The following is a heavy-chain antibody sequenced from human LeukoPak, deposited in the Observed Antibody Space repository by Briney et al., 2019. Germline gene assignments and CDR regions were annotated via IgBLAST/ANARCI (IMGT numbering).Heavy chain of an antibody. CDR1: GYTFINYG. D-gene: IGHD1-26*01. J-gene: IGHJ4*02. CDR3: ARDLVDGVGAPGAY. V-gene: IGHV1-18*01. Sequence: ASVKVSCKASGYTFINYGITWMRQDPGQGLEWMGWINTYNGNTNYAQKPQGRVTITTDTSTSTAYMELRSLRSDDTAVFYCARDLVDGVGAPGAYWGQGALVTVSS. CDR2: INTYNGNT.